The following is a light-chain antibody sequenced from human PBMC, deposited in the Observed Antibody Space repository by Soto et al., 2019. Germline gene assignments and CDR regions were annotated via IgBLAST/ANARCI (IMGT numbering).Light chain of an antibody. CDR1: QSLTGGY. V-gene: IGKV3-20*01. Sequence: DIVLTQSPGTLSLSPGERATLSCRASQSLTGGYLAWYQQKPGQAPRLVIFGASSRATGIPDRFSGSGSGTDFTLPIRRLDPEDFAVYYCQQYGTLGQGTTVDTK. CDR3: QQYGT. CDR2: GAS. J-gene: IGKJ1*01.